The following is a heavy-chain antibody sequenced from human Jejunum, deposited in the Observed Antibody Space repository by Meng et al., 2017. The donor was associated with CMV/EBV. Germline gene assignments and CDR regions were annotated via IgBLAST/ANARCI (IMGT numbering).Heavy chain of an antibody. CDR2: ISGSSTYI. CDR3: ARDPEWGAIDY. J-gene: IGHJ4*01. D-gene: IGHD3-3*01. CDR1: GFTFSRYN. Sequence: SCAASGFTFSRYNMNWVRQAPGKRLEWVASISGSSTYIHYADSLKGRFTISRDNAQNSLFLQIDGLTVEDTAVYYCARDPEWGAIDYWGHGTLVTVSS. V-gene: IGHV3-21*01.